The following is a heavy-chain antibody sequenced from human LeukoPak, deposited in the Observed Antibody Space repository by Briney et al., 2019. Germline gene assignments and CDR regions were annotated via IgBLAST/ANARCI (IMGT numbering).Heavy chain of an antibody. D-gene: IGHD6-6*01. CDR2: IYYSGST. CDR3: ARGEASIAAFDP. J-gene: IGHJ5*02. V-gene: IGHV4-31*01. Sequence: SQTLSLTCTVSGGSISSGGYYWSWIRQHPGKGLEWIGYIYYSGSTYYNPSLKSQVTISVDTSKNQFSLKLSSVTAADTAVYYCARGEASIAAFDPWGQGTLVTVSS. CDR1: GGSISSGGYY.